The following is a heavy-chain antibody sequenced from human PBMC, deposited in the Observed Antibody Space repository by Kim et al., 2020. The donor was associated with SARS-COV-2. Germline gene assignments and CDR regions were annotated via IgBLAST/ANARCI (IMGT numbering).Heavy chain of an antibody. CDR3: ARGQGGWFGEMNGMDV. CDR1: GGSISSGGYY. J-gene: IGHJ6*02. Sequence: SETLSLTCTVSGGSISSGGYYWSWIRQHPGKGLEWIGYIYYSGSTYYNPSLKRRVTISVDTSKNQFSLKLSSVTAADTAVYYCARGQGGWFGEMNGMDVWGQGTTVTVSS. V-gene: IGHV4-31*03. D-gene: IGHD3-10*01. CDR2: IYYSGST.